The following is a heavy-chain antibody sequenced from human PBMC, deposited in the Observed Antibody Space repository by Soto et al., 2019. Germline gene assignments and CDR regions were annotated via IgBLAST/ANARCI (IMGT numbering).Heavy chain of an antibody. J-gene: IGHJ4*01. Sequence: PGGSLRLSCAATGFTFSSYAVSWVRQAPGKGLQCVSCISGSGGSTYYADSVKGRFTISRDNSKNTLYLQMNSLRAEDTAVYYCAKAEIITGSCYSSLDYWGHGTLVTVSS. CDR2: ISGSGGST. D-gene: IGHD3-22*01. CDR3: AKAEIITGSCYSSLDY. CDR1: GFTFSSYA. V-gene: IGHV3-23*01.